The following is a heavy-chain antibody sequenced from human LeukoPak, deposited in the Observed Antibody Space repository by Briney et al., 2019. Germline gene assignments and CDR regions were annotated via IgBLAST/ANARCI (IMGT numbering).Heavy chain of an antibody. CDR2: ISSSSSYI. Sequence: PGGSLRLSCAASGFTFSSYSMNWVRQAPGKGLEWVSSISSSSSYIYYADSVKGRFTISRDNSKNTLYLQMNSLTLEDTAVYYCAKAHVAFNWNFYYFEYWGQGALVTVSS. D-gene: IGHD1-7*01. V-gene: IGHV3-21*01. CDR3: AKAHVAFNWNFYYFEY. CDR1: GFTFSSYS. J-gene: IGHJ4*02.